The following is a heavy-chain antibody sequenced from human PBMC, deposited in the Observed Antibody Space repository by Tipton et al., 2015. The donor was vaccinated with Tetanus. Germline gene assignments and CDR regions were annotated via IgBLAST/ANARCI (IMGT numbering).Heavy chain of an antibody. CDR2: ISYDGSNT. CDR1: GFTFSSYG. D-gene: IGHD3-16*01. Sequence: SLRLSCAASGFTFSSYGVHWVRQAPGKGLEWVAVISYDGSNTYYADSVKGRFTISRDNSKNTLYLQMNSLRAEDTAVYYCAKVGGYGYSVWADKNDSWGQGTLVAVSS. CDR3: AKVGGYGYSVWADKNDS. V-gene: IGHV3-30*18. J-gene: IGHJ4*02.